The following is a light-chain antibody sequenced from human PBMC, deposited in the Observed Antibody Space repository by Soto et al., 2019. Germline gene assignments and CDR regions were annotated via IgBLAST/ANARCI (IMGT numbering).Light chain of an antibody. CDR1: SSKIGSKT. Sequence: QAVVTQPPSASGTPGQRVTISCSGSSSKIGSKTVNWYQQLPGTAPKLLIFRNNQRPSGVPDRFSGSKSGTSASLTISGLQSEDEADYYCAAWDDSLNGRVFGGGTKLTVL. CDR3: AAWDDSLNGRV. CDR2: RNN. V-gene: IGLV1-44*01. J-gene: IGLJ3*02.